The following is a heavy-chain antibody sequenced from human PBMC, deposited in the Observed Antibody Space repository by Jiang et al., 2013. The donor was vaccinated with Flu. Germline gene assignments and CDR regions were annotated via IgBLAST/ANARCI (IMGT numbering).Heavy chain of an antibody. Sequence: KPTQTLTLTCSVFGLSLNSYEMCVSWIRQPPGKAPEWLALIDWGNDKYYSPSLKTRLTVSMDTSKNHVVLTMTNMDPVDTATYYCARSSDCRTTWYFDLWGRGTLVTVSS. CDR3: ARSSDCRTTWYFDL. CDR2: IDWGNDK. D-gene: IGHD2-21*02. V-gene: IGHV2-70*01. J-gene: IGHJ2*01. CDR1: GLSLNSYEMC.